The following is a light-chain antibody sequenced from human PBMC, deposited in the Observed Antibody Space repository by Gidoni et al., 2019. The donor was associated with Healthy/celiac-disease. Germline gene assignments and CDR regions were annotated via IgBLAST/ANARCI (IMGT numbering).Light chain of an antibody. V-gene: IGKV2-28*01. CDR2: LGS. J-gene: IGKJ3*01. CDR3: MQALQTPRT. Sequence: IVMTQFPLSLPVTPGEPASISCRSSQSLLHSNGYNYLDWYLQKPGQSPQLLIYLGSNRAAGGPDRVSGSGSGTEFTLKISKVEAEDVGVYYCMQALQTPRTFGPXTKVDIK. CDR1: QSLLHSNGYNY.